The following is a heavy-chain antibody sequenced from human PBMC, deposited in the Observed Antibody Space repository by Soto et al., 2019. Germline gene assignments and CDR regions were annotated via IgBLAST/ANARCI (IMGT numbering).Heavy chain of an antibody. CDR3: VTVDLVGAAYYFDY. V-gene: IGHV4-30-4*01. D-gene: IGHD1-26*01. J-gene: IGHJ4*02. Sequence: LSLTCTVSGSSIRNGDYYWGWIRQPPGKGLEWIGYVYYSGTTYSHPSLNSRVSISVDTSENQFSLRLTSVTAADTAVYYCVTVDLVGAAYYFDYWGPGTLVTVSS. CDR1: GSSIRNGDYY. CDR2: VYYSGTT.